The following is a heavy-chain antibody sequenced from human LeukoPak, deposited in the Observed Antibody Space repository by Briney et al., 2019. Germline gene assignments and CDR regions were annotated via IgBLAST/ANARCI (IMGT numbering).Heavy chain of an antibody. D-gene: IGHD6-13*01. CDR3: ARDYIAAAGKTYYYYGMDV. V-gene: IGHV3-30-3*01. CDR1: GFTFSSYA. CDR2: ISYYGSNK. J-gene: IGHJ6*02. Sequence: PGGSLLLSCAASGFTFSSYAMHWARQAPGKGLEWVAVISYYGSNKYHAVSVEGRFMISRDNSKNTWYLQMNSLRAEDTAVYYCARDYIAAAGKTYYYYGMDVWGQGTTVTVSS.